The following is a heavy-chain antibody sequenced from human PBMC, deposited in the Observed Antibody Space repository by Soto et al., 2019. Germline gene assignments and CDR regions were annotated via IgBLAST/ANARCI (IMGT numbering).Heavy chain of an antibody. CDR1: GGSFSGYY. D-gene: IGHD6-6*01. Sequence: KPSETLSLTCAVYGGSFSGYYWSWIRQPPGKGLEWIGEINHSGSTNYNPSLKSRVTISVDTSKNQFSLKLSSVTAADTAVYYCARGLREQLVRWFDPWGHGTLVTVSS. CDR3: ARGLREQLVRWFDP. V-gene: IGHV4-34*01. CDR2: INHSGST. J-gene: IGHJ5*02.